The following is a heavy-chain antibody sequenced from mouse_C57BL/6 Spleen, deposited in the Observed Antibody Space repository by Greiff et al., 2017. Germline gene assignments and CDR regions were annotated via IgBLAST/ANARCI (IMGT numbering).Heavy chain of an antibody. CDR2: IYPGSGNT. CDR1: GYSFTSYY. J-gene: IGHJ2*01. Sequence: VQLQQSGPELVKPGASVKLSCTASGYSFTSYYIHWVKQRPGQGLEWIGCIYPGSGNTKYNEKFKGKATLTADTSSSTAYMQLSSLTSADSAVYYCSIAPDGYYVDYWGKGTTRTVSS. V-gene: IGHV1-66*01. D-gene: IGHD2-3*01. CDR3: SIAPDGYYVDY.